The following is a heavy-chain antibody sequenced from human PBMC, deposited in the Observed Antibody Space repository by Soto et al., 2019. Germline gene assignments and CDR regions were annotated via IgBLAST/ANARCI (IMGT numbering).Heavy chain of an antibody. CDR3: ARDRFGAAAYYFDY. CDR1: GGSISSNY. Sequence: SETLSLTCTVSGGSISSNYWTWIRQPPGKGLEWIGYVYNSGSTNYNPSLKSRVTISVDKSKNQFSLKLSSVTAADTAVYYCARDRFGAAAYYFDYWAREPWSPSPQ. V-gene: IGHV4-59*12. J-gene: IGHJ4*02. CDR2: VYNSGST. D-gene: IGHD6-13*01.